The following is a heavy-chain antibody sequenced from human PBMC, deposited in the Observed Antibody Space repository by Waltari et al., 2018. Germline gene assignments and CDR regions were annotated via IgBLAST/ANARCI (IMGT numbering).Heavy chain of an antibody. J-gene: IGHJ6*02. V-gene: IGHV4-59*01. Sequence: QVQLQESGPGLVKPSETLSLTCTVSGGSISSYYWSWIRQPPGKGLEWIGYIYYSGSTNNNPAIKSRVTISVDTSKNQFSLKRGSVTAADTAVYYCARVDMAARPYYYYYGMDVWGQGTTVTVSS. CDR2: IYYSGST. CDR3: ARVDMAARPYYYYYGMDV. D-gene: IGHD6-6*01. CDR1: GGSISSYY.